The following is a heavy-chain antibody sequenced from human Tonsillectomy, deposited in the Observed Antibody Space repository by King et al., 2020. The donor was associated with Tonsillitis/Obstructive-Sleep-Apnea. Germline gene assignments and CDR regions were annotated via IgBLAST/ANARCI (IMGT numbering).Heavy chain of an antibody. D-gene: IGHD2-2*01. CDR1: GGSISSSNW. V-gene: IGHV4-4*02. J-gene: IGHJ5*02. CDR3: ASGCGSGTSCFNWFDP. Sequence: PLQESGPGLVKPSGTLSLTCAVYGGSISSSNWWIWVRQPPGRGLEWIGEIYHSGSTNYHPSLKSRVTISVDKSKNQFYLKLSRVTAADTAVYYCASGCGSGTSCFNWFDPWGQGTLVTVSS. CDR2: IYHSGST.